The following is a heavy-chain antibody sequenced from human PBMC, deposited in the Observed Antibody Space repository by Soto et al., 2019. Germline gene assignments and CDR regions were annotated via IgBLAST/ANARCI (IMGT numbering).Heavy chain of an antibody. J-gene: IGHJ5*02. V-gene: IGHV4-34*01. Sequence: SETLSLTCAVYGGSFSGYYWSWIRQPPGKGLEWIGEINHSGSTNYNPSLKSRVTISVDTSKNQFSLKLSSVTAADTAVYYCARGKRVVVVPADRSNRKNWFDPWGQGTLVTVSS. CDR3: ARGKRVVVVPADRSNRKNWFDP. CDR1: GGSFSGYY. D-gene: IGHD2-2*01. CDR2: INHSGST.